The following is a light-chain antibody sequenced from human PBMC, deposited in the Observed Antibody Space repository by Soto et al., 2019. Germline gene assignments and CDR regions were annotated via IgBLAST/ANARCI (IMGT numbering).Light chain of an antibody. CDR2: GVS. V-gene: IGKV1-5*01. Sequence: DIQVAQSPSTLSASVGDRDTIACRTSRRISDWVAWYQQKPGKVPKLLIYGVSTLEAGVTSRFSGSGSGTEFTLTISSLLPDDFATYYCQQYASYPFTFGPGTKVDVK. J-gene: IGKJ3*01. CDR3: QQYASYPFT. CDR1: RRISDW.